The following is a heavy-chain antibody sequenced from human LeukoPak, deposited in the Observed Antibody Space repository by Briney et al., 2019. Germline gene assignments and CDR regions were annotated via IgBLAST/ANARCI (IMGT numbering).Heavy chain of an antibody. Sequence: ASVKVSCKASGYTLTSYDINWVRQATGQGLEWMGWMNPNSANTGYAQKFQGRVTMTRNISISTAYMELSSLRSEDTAVYYCAREGLAAASLGFDPWGQGTLVTVSS. CDR3: AREGLAAASLGFDP. V-gene: IGHV1-8*01. D-gene: IGHD6-13*01. CDR2: MNPNSANT. CDR1: GYTLTSYD. J-gene: IGHJ5*02.